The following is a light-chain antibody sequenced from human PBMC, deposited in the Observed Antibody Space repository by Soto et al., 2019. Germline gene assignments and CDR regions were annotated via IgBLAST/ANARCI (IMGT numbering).Light chain of an antibody. V-gene: IGKV1D-12*01. CDR1: RNINNW. J-gene: IGKJ3*01. CDR3: QQGTSFPFT. Sequence: DIQMTQSPSSVSASVGDRVTITCRASRNINNWLAWYQHRPGKAPKLLIHAASSLLRGVLSRFIGTGFGTDFTLSINNRQPEDFATHFWQQGTSFPFTFGPGTKVD. CDR2: AAS.